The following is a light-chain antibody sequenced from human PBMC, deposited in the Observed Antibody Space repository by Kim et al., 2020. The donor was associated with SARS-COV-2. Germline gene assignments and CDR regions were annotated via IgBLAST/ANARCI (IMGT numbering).Light chain of an antibody. CDR3: AVWDDSLKQML. Sequence: QSVLTQTPSASGAPGQRVTISCSGAGSNIGKNTVNWYQHLPGTAPKLLVSSNNQGSSGVSDRFSASGSSTSASLAISGLQSEDEAHYYCAVWDDSLKQMLFGGGTKVTVL. J-gene: IGLJ3*02. V-gene: IGLV1-44*01. CDR2: SNN. CDR1: GSNIGKNT.